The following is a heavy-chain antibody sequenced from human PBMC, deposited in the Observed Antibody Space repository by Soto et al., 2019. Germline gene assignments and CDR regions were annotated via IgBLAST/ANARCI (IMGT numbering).Heavy chain of an antibody. CDR1: GFTFSSYA. CDR2: ISGSGGST. D-gene: IGHD3-9*01. V-gene: IGHV3-23*01. J-gene: IGHJ3*02. Sequence: EVQLLESGGGLVQPGGSLRLSCAASGFTFSSYAMSWVRQAPGKGLEWVSAISGSGGSTYYADSVTGRFTISRDNSKAGLYLQMNSLSAEDTAVYYCAKIKDKDYDILNGYLKNAFDIWGQGTMDTVSS. CDR3: AKIKDKDYDILNGYLKNAFDI.